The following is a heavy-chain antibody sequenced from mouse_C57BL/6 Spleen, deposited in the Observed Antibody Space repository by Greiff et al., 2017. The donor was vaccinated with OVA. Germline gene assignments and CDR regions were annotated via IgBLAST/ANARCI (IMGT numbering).Heavy chain of an antibody. CDR3: ARNWDDYFDY. CDR2: ISGGGGNT. D-gene: IGHD4-1*01. J-gene: IGHJ2*01. Sequence: EVQVVESGGGLVKPGGSLKLSCAASGFTFSSYTMSWVRQTPEKRLEWVATISGGGGNTYYPDSVKGRFTISRDNAKNTLYLQMSSLRSEDTALYYCARNWDDYFDYWGQGTTLTVSS. CDR1: GFTFSSYT. V-gene: IGHV5-9*01.